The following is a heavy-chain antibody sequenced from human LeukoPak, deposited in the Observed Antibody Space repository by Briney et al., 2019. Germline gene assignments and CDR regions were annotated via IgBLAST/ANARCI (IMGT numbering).Heavy chain of an antibody. D-gene: IGHD3-3*01. Sequence: GASVKVSCKASGYTFTSYDINWVRQATGQGLEWMGWMNPNSGNTGYAQKFQGRVTITRNTSISTAYMELSSLRSEDTAVYYCARGSSTIFGVVIPLYYFDYWGQGTLVTVSS. CDR2: MNPNSGNT. CDR3: ARGSSTIFGVVIPLYYFDY. J-gene: IGHJ4*02. V-gene: IGHV1-8*03. CDR1: GYTFTSYD.